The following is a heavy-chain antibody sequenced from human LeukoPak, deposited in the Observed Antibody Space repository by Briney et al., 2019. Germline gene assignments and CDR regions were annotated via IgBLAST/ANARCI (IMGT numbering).Heavy chain of an antibody. CDR3: ARGIPGELFYYYGMDV. V-gene: IGHV3-74*01. CDR2: INSDGSST. Sequence: PGGSLRLSCAASGFTFSSYWMHWVRQAPGKGLVWVSRINSDGSSTSYADSVKGRFTIYRDNAKNTLYLQMNSLRAEDTAVYYCARGIPGELFYYYGMDVWGQGTTVTVSS. J-gene: IGHJ6*02. CDR1: GFTFSSYW. D-gene: IGHD7-27*01.